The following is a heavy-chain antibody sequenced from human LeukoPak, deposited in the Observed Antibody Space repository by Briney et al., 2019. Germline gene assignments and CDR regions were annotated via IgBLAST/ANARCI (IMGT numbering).Heavy chain of an antibody. CDR2: IFYSGST. CDR1: GGSISSSSYY. V-gene: IGHV4-39*01. CDR3: ARGGRDGYSDFDY. D-gene: IGHD5-24*01. J-gene: IGHJ4*02. Sequence: SETLSLTCTVSGGSISSSSYYWGWIRQPPGKGLEWIGSIFYSGSTYYNPSLKSRVTISVDTSKNQFSLKLSSVTAADTAVYYCARGGRDGYSDFDYWGQGTLVTVSS.